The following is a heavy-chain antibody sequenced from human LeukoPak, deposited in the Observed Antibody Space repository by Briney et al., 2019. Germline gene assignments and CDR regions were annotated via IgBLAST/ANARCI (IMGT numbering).Heavy chain of an antibody. CDR2: VFYSGGT. V-gene: IGHV4-59*08. Sequence: SETLSLTCTVSGGSISGFHWSWIRQPPGKGLEYMGDVFYSGGTNYNSSLKSRLTISVDTSRNQFSLKLTSVTAADTAVYYCARLYAGAYTRLDPWGQGTLVAVSS. CDR3: ARLYAGAYTRLDP. D-gene: IGHD3-16*01. CDR1: GGSISGFH. J-gene: IGHJ5*02.